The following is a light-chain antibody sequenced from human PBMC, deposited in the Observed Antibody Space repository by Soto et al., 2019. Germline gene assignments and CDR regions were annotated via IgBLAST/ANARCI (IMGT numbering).Light chain of an antibody. J-gene: IGKJ4*01. Sequence: EIVMTQSPATLSVSPGERATLSCRASQNVNSNLAWYQQKPGQAPRLLIYGASTRATGIPARFSGSGSGTEYTLTISSLQSEDLAVYYCQQYNNWPLTFGGGTNVEIK. CDR3: QQYNNWPLT. CDR2: GAS. CDR1: QNVNSN. V-gene: IGKV3-15*01.